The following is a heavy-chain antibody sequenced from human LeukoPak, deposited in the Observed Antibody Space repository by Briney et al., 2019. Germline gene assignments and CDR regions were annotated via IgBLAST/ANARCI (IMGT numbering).Heavy chain of an antibody. CDR1: GFIFNKAW. CDR3: TPVMVEDRGF. Sequence: SGGSLRLSCAASGFIFNKAWMNWVRQAPGKGPEWVGRIKSNNDGGTTDYASPVEGRFIISRDDSKNTIYLQMNRLIIDDTAIYYCTPVMVEDRGFWGREPLFTVSS. J-gene: IGHJ4*02. CDR2: IKSNNDGGTT. D-gene: IGHD2-21*01. V-gene: IGHV3-15*01.